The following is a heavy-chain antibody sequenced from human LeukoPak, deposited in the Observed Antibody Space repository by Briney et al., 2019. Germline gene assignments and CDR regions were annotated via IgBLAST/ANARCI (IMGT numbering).Heavy chain of an antibody. V-gene: IGHV1-18*01. J-gene: IGHJ4*02. Sequence: ASVKGSCKASGYTFTSYGISWVRQAPGQGLEWMGWISAYNGNTNYAQKLQGRVTMTTDTSTSTAYMELRSLGSDDTAVYYCARARLGELSFFPFFDYWGQGTLVTVSS. D-gene: IGHD3-16*02. CDR3: ARARLGELSFFPFFDY. CDR1: GYTFTSYG. CDR2: ISAYNGNT.